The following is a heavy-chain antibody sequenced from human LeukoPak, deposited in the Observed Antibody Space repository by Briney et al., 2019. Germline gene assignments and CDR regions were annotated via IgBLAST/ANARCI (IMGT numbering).Heavy chain of an antibody. J-gene: IGHJ4*02. Sequence: PSQTLSLTCTVSGGSISSGGYYWSWIRQPPGKGLEWIGYIYHSGSTYYNPSLKSRVTISVDRSKSQFSLKLSSVTAADTAVYYCARLGSGYEGGYWGQGTLVTVSS. D-gene: IGHD5-12*01. CDR1: GGSISSGGYY. CDR3: ARLGSGYEGGY. V-gene: IGHV4-30-2*01. CDR2: IYHSGST.